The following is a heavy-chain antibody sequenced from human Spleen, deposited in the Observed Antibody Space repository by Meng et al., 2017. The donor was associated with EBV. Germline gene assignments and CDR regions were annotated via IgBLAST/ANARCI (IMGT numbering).Heavy chain of an antibody. CDR3: ARDPHHDSVSYYIDS. CDR1: GDTSNEYD. Sequence: QLWETVTEGKKPGASLQGSGKASGDTSNEYDRRWVRQAPGKGFCLIGRINPKDGDIRCGQKFQGRVNMTTDTSITTAYMELTTLRFDDTAVYFCARDPHHDSVSYYIDSWGQGPLVTVSS. D-gene: IGHD3-22*01. V-gene: IGHV1-2*06. CDR2: INPKDGDI. J-gene: IGHJ4*02.